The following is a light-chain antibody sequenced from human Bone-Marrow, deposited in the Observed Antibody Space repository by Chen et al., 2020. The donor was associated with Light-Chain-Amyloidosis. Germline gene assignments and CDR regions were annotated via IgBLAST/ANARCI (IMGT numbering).Light chain of an antibody. V-gene: IGLV2-14*01. Sequence: QSALTQPASVSGSPGQSITISCTGTSSDVGGDNHVSWYQQHPDKAPKLMIYEVTNRPSWVPDRFSCSTSVNTASLTISELQTEDEADYFCSSDTIANALVFGSGTRVTVL. CDR3: SSDTIANALV. CDR2: EVT. CDR1: SSDVGGDNH. J-gene: IGLJ1*01.